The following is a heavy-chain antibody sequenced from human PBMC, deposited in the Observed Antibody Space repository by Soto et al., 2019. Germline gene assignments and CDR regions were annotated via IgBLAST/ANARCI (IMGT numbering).Heavy chain of an antibody. CDR3: SRGPSMGWFDP. CDR1: GGSFSGYY. V-gene: IGHV4-34*01. Sequence: QVQLQQWGAGLLKPSETLSLTYAVYGGSFSGYYWSWIRQPPGKGREWIGEINHSGSTNYNPSLKSRVTISVDSSKNQFSLKLSSVTAADTAVYYCSRGPSMGWFDPWGQGTLVTVSS. J-gene: IGHJ5*02. CDR2: INHSGST. D-gene: IGHD3-10*01.